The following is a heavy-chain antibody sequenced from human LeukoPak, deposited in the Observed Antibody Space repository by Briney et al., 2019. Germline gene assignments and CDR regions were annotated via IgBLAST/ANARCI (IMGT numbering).Heavy chain of an antibody. CDR2: LNPNTGDT. Sequence: GASVKVSCKASGYTFTGYYLHWVRQAPGQGLEWMGWLNPNTGDTNYAQKFQGRVTMTRDMSISTAYVEVSRLRSDDTAVYYCAKGYSSGWYFFDYWGQGTLVTVSS. CDR3: AKGYSSGWYFFDY. V-gene: IGHV1-2*02. CDR1: GYTFTGYY. J-gene: IGHJ4*02. D-gene: IGHD6-19*01.